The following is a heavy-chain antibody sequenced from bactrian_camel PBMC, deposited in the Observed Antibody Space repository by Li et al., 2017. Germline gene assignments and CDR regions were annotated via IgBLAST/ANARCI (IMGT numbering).Heavy chain of an antibody. Sequence: HVQLVESGGGLVQPGGSLKPSCAASGFAFSSYYMSWVRQAPGKGLEWVGTIYSGPTNVYYAESVKGRFTISRDDAKNTVYLQMNNLKSEDTAEYYCATLVVDSAYYWGQGTQVTVS. CDR2: IYSGPTNV. D-gene: IGHD1*01. J-gene: IGHJ4*01. CDR1: GFAFSSYY. CDR3: ATLVVDSAYY. V-gene: IGHV3-2*01.